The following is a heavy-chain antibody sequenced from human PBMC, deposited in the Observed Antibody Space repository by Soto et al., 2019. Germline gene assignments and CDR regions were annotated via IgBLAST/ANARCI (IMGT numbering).Heavy chain of an antibody. CDR2: IQYSGDT. CDR1: GGSVGSGAYY. J-gene: IGHJ3*01. CDR3: ARHDYADRTFDL. V-gene: IGHV4-61*08. D-gene: IGHD5-12*01. Sequence: QVLLQEPGPGQVRPSETLSHTCIVSGGSVGSGAYYWSWIRQPPGSALEWIGYIQYSGDTNYNSSLKSRVTISVDRSRNRFSLKLTSVTAADTAFYYCARHDYADRTFDLWGQGTKVTVSS.